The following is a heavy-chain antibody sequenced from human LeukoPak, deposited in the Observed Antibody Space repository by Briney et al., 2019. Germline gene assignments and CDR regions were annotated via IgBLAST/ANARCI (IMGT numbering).Heavy chain of an antibody. CDR3: ARFRTWGDKAFDY. J-gene: IGHJ4*02. CDR1: GGSFRSSSYY. CDR2: IYYSGST. V-gene: IGHV4-39*01. Sequence: SETLSLTCTVSGGSFRSSSYYWGWIRQTPGKGLEWIGCIYYSGSTYYNPSLKSRVTISVDTSENQFSLKLSSVTAADTAVYYCARFRTWGDKAFDYWGQGTLVTVSS. D-gene: IGHD2-21*02.